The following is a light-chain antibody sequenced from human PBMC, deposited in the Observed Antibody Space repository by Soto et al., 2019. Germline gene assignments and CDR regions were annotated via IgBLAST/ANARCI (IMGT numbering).Light chain of an antibody. V-gene: IGKV1-5*03. CDR3: QYYNDYCWT. CDR1: QTISSW. Sequence: DIQLTQSPSTLSASVGDRVTITCRASQTISSWLAWYQQKPGKAPNLLIYEPSNLESGVPSRFSGSGSGTEFTLTISSLQPDDFATYYCQYYNDYCWTFGQGTKVEIK. J-gene: IGKJ1*01. CDR2: EPS.